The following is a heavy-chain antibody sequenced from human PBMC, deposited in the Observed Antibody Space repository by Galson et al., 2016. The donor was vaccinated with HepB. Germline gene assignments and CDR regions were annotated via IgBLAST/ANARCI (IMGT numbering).Heavy chain of an antibody. CDR3: TTLMGWGSRPYYYDNMDV. Sequence: SLRLSCAASGVSVSDNFLTWVRQAPGKGLEWVSTLYPNGNTFYADPVRGRFTIARDNSKNTLLYQMDSLRREDTAVYYCTTLMGWGSRPYYYDNMDVWGQGTTVTVSS. J-gene: IGHJ6*02. V-gene: IGHV3-53*01. CDR2: LYPNGNT. CDR1: GVSVSDNF. D-gene: IGHD3-16*01.